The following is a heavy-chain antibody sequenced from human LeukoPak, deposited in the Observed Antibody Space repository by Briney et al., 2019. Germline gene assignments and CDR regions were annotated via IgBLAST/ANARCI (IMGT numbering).Heavy chain of an antibody. CDR2: IYYSGST. CDR3: ARRHKVGAGDALDI. CDR1: GGSISSYY. Sequence: SETLSLTCTVSGGSISSYYWSWIRQPPGKGLEWIGYIYYSGSTNYNPSLKSRVTISVDTSKNQFSLKLSSVTAADTAVYYCARRHKVGAGDALDIWGQGTMVTVSS. V-gene: IGHV4-59*08. J-gene: IGHJ3*02. D-gene: IGHD3-10*01.